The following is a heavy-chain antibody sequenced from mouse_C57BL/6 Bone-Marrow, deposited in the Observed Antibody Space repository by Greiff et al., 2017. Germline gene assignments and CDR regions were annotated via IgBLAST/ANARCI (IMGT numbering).Heavy chain of an antibody. CDR3: ARGLYYGSSPYWYFDV. CDR1: GYSFTDYN. CDR2: INPNYGTT. Sequence: EVQLQQSGPELVKPGASVKISCKASGYSFTDYNMNWVKQSNGKSLEWIGVINPNYGTTSYNQKFKDKATLTVDQSSSTAYMQLNSLTSEDSAVYYCARGLYYGSSPYWYFDVWGTGTTVTVSS. D-gene: IGHD1-1*01. V-gene: IGHV1-39*01. J-gene: IGHJ1*03.